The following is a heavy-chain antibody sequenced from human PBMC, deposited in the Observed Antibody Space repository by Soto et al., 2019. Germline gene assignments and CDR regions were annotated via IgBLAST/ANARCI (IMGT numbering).Heavy chain of an antibody. J-gene: IGHJ5*02. V-gene: IGHV1-2*04. CDR2: INPNSGGT. Sequence: ASVKVSCKASGYTFTGYYMHWVRQAPGQGLEWMGWINPNSGGTNYAQKFQGWVTMTRDTSISTAYMELSRLRSDDTAVYYCARGAEDYVWGSYRYTGWFDPWGQGTLVTVSS. CDR3: ARGAEDYVWGSYRYTGWFDP. D-gene: IGHD3-16*02. CDR1: GYTFTGYY.